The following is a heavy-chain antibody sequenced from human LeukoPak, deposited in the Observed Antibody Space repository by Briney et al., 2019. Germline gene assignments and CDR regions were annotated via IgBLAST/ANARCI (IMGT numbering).Heavy chain of an antibody. J-gene: IGHJ4*02. V-gene: IGHV1-2*02. CDR1: GYIFTDFF. CDR2: INPNNGDT. Sequence: ASVKVSCKASGYIFTDFFMHWVRQAPGQGLEWMGWINPNNGDTNYAQKFQGRVTMTRDTSITTAYMELTSLKSDDTAAYYCARDPRDGYNCPFDYWGQGTLVTVS. D-gene: IGHD5-24*01. CDR3: ARDPRDGYNCPFDY.